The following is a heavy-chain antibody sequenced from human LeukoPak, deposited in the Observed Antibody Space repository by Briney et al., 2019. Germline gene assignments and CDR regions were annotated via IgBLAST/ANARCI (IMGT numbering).Heavy chain of an antibody. CDR1: GFTFSSYA. Sequence: GGSLRPSCAPSGFTFSSYAMHWVPQAPGKGLEWVAVIWYDGSNKYYADSVKGRFTISRDNSKNTLYLQMNSLRAEDTAVYYCAKLGRTLDYWGQGTLVTVSS. CDR3: AKLGRTLDY. D-gene: IGHD1-14*01. CDR2: IWYDGSNK. J-gene: IGHJ4*02. V-gene: IGHV3-33*06.